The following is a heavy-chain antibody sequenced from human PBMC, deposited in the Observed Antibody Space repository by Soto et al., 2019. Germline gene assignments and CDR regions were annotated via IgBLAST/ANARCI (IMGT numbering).Heavy chain of an antibody. D-gene: IGHD1-26*01. J-gene: IGHJ4*02. CDR2: ISAGGSAT. CDR1: GFTFSSYA. V-gene: IGHV3-23*01. CDR3: AKASFIVGAPKSFFFDY. Sequence: EVQLLESGGGLLQPGGSLRLSCAASGFTFSSYAMTWVRQAPGKGLEWVSTISAGGSATYYADSVKGRFTIARDNSXNXXYLHMISLRAEDTAVYYCAKASFIVGAPKSFFFDYWGQGTLVTVSS.